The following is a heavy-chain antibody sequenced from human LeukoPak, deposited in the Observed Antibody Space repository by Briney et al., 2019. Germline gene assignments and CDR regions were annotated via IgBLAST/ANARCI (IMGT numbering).Heavy chain of an antibody. Sequence: ASVKVSCKASGYTFTGYYMHWVRQAPGQGLEWMGWINPNSGGTNYAQKFQGRVTMTRDTSLSTAYMELSRLRSDDTAVYYCARGSDVLLWFGGNWFDPWGQGTLVTVSS. CDR1: GYTFTGYY. J-gene: IGHJ5*02. CDR3: ARGSDVLLWFGGNWFDP. CDR2: INPNSGGT. D-gene: IGHD3-10*01. V-gene: IGHV1-2*02.